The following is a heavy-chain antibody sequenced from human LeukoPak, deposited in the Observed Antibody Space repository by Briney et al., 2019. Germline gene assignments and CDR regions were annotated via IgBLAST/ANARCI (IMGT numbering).Heavy chain of an antibody. V-gene: IGHV3-11*04. Sequence: GGSLRLSCAASGFTFSDDYMSWIRQAPGKGLEWVSYISSSGSSIYYGDSVKGRFTISRDKAKNSLYLQMNSLRADDTAMYYCARLKYTSSWHYFFDDWGQGTLVTVSS. D-gene: IGHD6-13*01. CDR3: ARLKYTSSWHYFFDD. CDR2: ISSSGSSI. CDR1: GFTFSDDY. J-gene: IGHJ4*02.